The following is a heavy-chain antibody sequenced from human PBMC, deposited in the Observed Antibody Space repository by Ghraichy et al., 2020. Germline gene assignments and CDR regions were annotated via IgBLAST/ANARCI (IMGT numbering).Heavy chain of an antibody. J-gene: IGHJ6*02. V-gene: IGHV1-46*01. Sequence: ASVKVSCKASGYTFTTYYMHWVRQAPGQGLEWMGIINPGGGPTTYAHKFQGRVTMTSDTSTSTVYMELSSLRSEDTGVYYCARDGPGLSMVTRRLYFYAMDVWGQGTTVTVSS. CDR1: GYTFTTYY. CDR3: ARDGPGLSMVTRRLYFYAMDV. D-gene: IGHD2/OR15-2a*01. CDR2: INPGGGPT.